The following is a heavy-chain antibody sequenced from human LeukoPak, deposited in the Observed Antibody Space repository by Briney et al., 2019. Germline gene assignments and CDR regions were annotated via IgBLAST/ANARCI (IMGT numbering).Heavy chain of an antibody. CDR3: ATGRIFMVRGVIKNYFDY. CDR2: INHSGST. CDR1: GFAFGTHW. D-gene: IGHD3-10*01. V-gene: IGHV4-34*01. Sequence: PGGSLRLSCAASGFAFGTHWMNWIRQPPGKGLEWIGEINHSGSTNYNPSLKSRVTISVDTSKNQFSLKLSSVTAADTAVYYCATGRIFMVRGVIKNYFDYWGQGTLVTVSS. J-gene: IGHJ4*02.